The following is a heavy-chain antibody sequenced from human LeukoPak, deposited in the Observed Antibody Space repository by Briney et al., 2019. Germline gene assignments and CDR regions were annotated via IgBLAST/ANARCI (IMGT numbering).Heavy chain of an antibody. CDR1: GGSISSSY. V-gene: IGHV4-59*08. D-gene: IGHD5-12*01. CDR2: IYYSGST. J-gene: IGHJ3*02. Sequence: SETLSLTCIVSGGSISSSYWSWIRQPPGKGLEWIGYIYYSGSTNYNPSLQSRVTISVDTSNNQFSLKLSSVTAADTAVYYCARHGGESIVAMILHAFDIWGQGTMVTVSS. CDR3: ARHGGESIVAMILHAFDI.